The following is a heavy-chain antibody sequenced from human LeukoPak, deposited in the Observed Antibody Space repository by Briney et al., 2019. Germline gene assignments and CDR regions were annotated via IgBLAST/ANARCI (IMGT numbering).Heavy chain of an antibody. CDR3: ARAGVPAATPRPKYYYYYYMDV. CDR1: GGSFSGYY. J-gene: IGHJ6*03. CDR2: INHSGST. D-gene: IGHD2-2*01. Sequence: KSSETLSLTCAVYGGSFSGYYWSWIRQPPGKGLEWIGEINHSGSTNYNPSLKSRVTISVDTSKNQFSLQLSSVTAADTAVYYCARAGVPAATPRPKYYYYYYMDVWGKGTTVTVSS. V-gene: IGHV4-34*01.